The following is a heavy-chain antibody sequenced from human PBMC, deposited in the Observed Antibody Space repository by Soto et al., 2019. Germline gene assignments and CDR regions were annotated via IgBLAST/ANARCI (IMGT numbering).Heavy chain of an antibody. V-gene: IGHV2-70*01. CDR1: GFSLSTSGMC. J-gene: IGHJ5*02. CDR3: ARSFRYCSSTSCYPTEYNWFDP. Sequence: SGPTLVNPTQTLTLTCTFSGFSLSTSGMCVSWIRQPPGKALEWLALIDWDDDKYYSTSLKTRLTISKDTSKNQVVLTMTNMDPVDTATYYCARSFRYCSSTSCYPTEYNWFDPWGQGTLVTVSS. D-gene: IGHD2-2*01. CDR2: IDWDDDK.